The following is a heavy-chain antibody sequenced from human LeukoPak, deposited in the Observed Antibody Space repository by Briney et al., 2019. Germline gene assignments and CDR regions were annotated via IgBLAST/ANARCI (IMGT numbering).Heavy chain of an antibody. V-gene: IGHV3-20*04. D-gene: IGHD6-19*01. CDR3: ARHRLVSFFDF. CDR1: GFTFDDYG. J-gene: IGHJ4*02. Sequence: GGSLRLSCAASGFTFDDYGMTWVRHVPGKGLEWVSGINWNGGSTGYADSVKGRFTISRDSAKNSLYLQMSSLRAEDTALYYCARHRLVSFFDFWGQGTLVTVSS. CDR2: INWNGGST.